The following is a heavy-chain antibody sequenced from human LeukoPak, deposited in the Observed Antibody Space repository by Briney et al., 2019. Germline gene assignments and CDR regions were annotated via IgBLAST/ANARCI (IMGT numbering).Heavy chain of an antibody. Sequence: GGSLRLSCAASGFTFSSYGMHWVRQAPGKGLEWVAFIRYDGSNKYYADSVKGRFTISRDNAKNSLYLQMNSLRAEDTAVYYCARDYYDSSGYYYDYWGQGTLVTVSS. CDR1: GFTFSSYG. CDR2: IRYDGSNK. V-gene: IGHV3-30*02. CDR3: ARDYYDSSGYYYDY. J-gene: IGHJ4*02. D-gene: IGHD3-22*01.